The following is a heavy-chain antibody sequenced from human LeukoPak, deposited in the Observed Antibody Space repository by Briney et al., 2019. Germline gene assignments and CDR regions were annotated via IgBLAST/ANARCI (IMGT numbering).Heavy chain of an antibody. V-gene: IGHV4-59*08. CDR3: ARHARSYGSGSDFDY. Sequence: SSATLSLTCTVSGGSISSYYWSWIRQPSGKGLEWIGYIYYSGSTNYNPSLKSRVTISVDTSKNQFSLKLSSVTAADTAVYYCARHARSYGSGSDFDYWGQGTLVTVSS. CDR1: GGSISSYY. J-gene: IGHJ4*02. CDR2: IYYSGST. D-gene: IGHD3-10*01.